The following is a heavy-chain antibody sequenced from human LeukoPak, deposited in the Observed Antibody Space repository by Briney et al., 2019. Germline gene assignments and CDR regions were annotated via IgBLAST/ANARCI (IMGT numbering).Heavy chain of an antibody. V-gene: IGHV4-59*01. J-gene: IGHJ4*02. D-gene: IGHD3-3*01. CDR2: IYYSGST. CDR3: ARAGGLYDFWSGYYYVY. Sequence: PSETLSLTCTVPGGSLSSYYWSWIRQPPGKGLEWIGYIYYSGSTNYNLSLKSRVTISVDTSKNQFSLKLSSVTAADTAAYYCARAGGLYDFWSGYYYVYWGQGTLVTVSS. CDR1: GGSLSSYY.